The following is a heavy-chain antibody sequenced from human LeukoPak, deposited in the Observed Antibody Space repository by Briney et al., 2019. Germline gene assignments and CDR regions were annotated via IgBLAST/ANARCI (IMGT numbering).Heavy chain of an antibody. CDR2: INGDGSTT. D-gene: IGHD3-22*01. Sequence: HPGGSLRLSCAASGFAFNKYWMHWVRQAPGKGLVWVSRINGDGSTTSYADSVKGGFTISGDNAKNTLYLQMSSLRAEDTAVYYCATGNYYDSRGYYTFGHWGQGTLVTVSS. J-gene: IGHJ4*02. CDR3: ATGNYYDSRGYYTFGH. V-gene: IGHV3-74*01. CDR1: GFAFNKYW.